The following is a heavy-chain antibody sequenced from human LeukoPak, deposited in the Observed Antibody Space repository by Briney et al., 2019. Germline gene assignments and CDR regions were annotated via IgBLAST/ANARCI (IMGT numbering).Heavy chain of an antibody. CDR3: ANAVCTTSSCPGFYGMDV. J-gene: IGHJ6*02. CDR2: ISSGGGTT. CDR1: AFTFSTYA. V-gene: IGHV3-23*01. Sequence: PGGSLRLSCAASAFTFSTYAMNWVRQAPGKGLEWVSSISSGGGTTYYADSVKGRFTISRDNSKNTLYLQMNSLRPEDTAMYYCANAVCTTSSCPGFYGMDVWGQGTTVAVSS. D-gene: IGHD2-2*01.